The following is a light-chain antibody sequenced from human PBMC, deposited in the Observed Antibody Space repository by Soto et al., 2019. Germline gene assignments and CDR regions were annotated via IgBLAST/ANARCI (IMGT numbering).Light chain of an antibody. CDR1: SSDVGGYNY. J-gene: IGLJ2*01. Sequence: QSALTQPASVSGSPGQSITISCTGTSSDVGGYNYVSWYQQHPGKAPKLMIYDVSIRPSGVSNRFSGSKSGNTASLTISGLQAEDEADYYCSSYTSSSTVVFGGGTKFTVL. CDR2: DVS. CDR3: SSYTSSSTVV. V-gene: IGLV2-14*01.